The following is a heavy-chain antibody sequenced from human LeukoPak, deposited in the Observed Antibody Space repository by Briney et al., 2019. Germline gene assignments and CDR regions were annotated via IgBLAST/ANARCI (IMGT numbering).Heavy chain of an antibody. J-gene: IGHJ3*02. CDR3: ASLAVAGFDAFDI. Sequence: ASVKVSCKASGYTFTSYYLHWVRQAPGQGLEWMGIINPSGGSTSYAQKFHGRVTMTRDTSTSTVYMELSSLRSEDTAVYYCASLAVAGFDAFDIWGQGTMVTVSS. V-gene: IGHV1-46*01. D-gene: IGHD6-19*01. CDR2: INPSGGST. CDR1: GYTFTSYY.